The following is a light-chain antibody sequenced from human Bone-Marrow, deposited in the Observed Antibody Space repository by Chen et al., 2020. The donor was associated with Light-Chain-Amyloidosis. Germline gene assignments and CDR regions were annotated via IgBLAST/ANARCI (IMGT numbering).Light chain of an antibody. Sequence: NFMLTQPHSVSESPGKTVIISCTRSSGSIATNYVQWYQQRPGSSPTTVIYEDDQRPPGVPDRFSGSIDRSSNSASLTVSGLKTEDEADYYCQSYQGSSQGVFGGGTKLTVL. CDR3: QSYQGSSQGV. CDR2: EDD. V-gene: IGLV6-57*01. CDR1: SGSIATNY. J-gene: IGLJ3*02.